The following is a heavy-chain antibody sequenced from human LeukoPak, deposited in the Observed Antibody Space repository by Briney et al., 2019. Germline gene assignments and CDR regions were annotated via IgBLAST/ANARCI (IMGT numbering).Heavy chain of an antibody. CDR1: GFTFSTYS. CDR3: ARNGLEYQLLTEFDP. CDR2: ISSSSNYI. Sequence: GGSLRLSCAASGFTFSTYSMNWVRQAPGKGLEWVSSISSSSNYIYYADSVKGRFTISRDNAKNSLYLQMNGLRAEDNGVYYCARNGLEYQLLTEFDPWGQGTLVTVSS. V-gene: IGHV3-21*01. J-gene: IGHJ5*02. D-gene: IGHD2-2*01.